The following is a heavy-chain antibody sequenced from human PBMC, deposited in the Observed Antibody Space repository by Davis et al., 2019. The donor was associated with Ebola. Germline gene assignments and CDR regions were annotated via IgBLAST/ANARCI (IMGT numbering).Heavy chain of an antibody. CDR1: GFIFRSHV. D-gene: IGHD1-26*01. J-gene: IGHJ3*02. Sequence: GGSLRLSCAASGFIFRSHVMSWVRQAPGKGLEWVSTLGTSADTYYADSVKGRFTISRDNSKNTLYLQMNGLRVEDTAIYFCVKDTSNIWFDIWGQGTMVTVSS. CDR2: LGTSADT. V-gene: IGHV3-23*01. CDR3: VKDTSNIWFDI.